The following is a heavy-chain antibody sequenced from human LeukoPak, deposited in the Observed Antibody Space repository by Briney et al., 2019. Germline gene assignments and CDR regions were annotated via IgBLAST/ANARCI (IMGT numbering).Heavy chain of an antibody. Sequence: SVKVSCKACGYTSTSYAISWVRQDPGQGLEWMGRIIPILGIANYAQKFQGRVTITADKSTSTAYMELSSLRSEDTAVYYCARDRGGYSYRYGMDVWGQGTTVTVSS. CDR1: GYTSTSYA. J-gene: IGHJ6*02. V-gene: IGHV1-69*04. CDR3: ARDRGGYSYRYGMDV. CDR2: IIPILGIA. D-gene: IGHD5-18*01.